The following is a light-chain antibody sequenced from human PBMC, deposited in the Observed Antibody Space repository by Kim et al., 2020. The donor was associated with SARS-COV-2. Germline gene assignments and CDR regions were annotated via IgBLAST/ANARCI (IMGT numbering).Light chain of an antibody. CDR3: QSYDISNVI. J-gene: IGLJ2*01. V-gene: IGLV6-57*03. Sequence: GYTLTISCTRSGGNIADNYVQWYPQRPDSAYTIVIYEDDQRPSGVPNRFSGSIDSYSSSASLTISGLKTEDEADYYCQSYDISNVIFGGGTQLTVL. CDR2: EDD. CDR1: GGNIADNY.